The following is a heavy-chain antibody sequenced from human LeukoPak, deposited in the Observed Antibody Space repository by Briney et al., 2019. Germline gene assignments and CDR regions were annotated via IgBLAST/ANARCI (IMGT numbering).Heavy chain of an antibody. D-gene: IGHD2-15*01. Sequence: PGGSLRLSCAASGFTLVTYSMNWVRQAPGMGLEWVSYVSSSSSIIYYSDSVKGRFTISIDNAKNSLYLQMNSLRVEDTAVYYCAREEGYCSGGSCYTWYYMDVWGKGTAVTVSS. CDR2: VSSSSSII. CDR1: GFTLVTYS. J-gene: IGHJ6*03. V-gene: IGHV3-48*01. CDR3: AREEGYCSGGSCYTWYYMDV.